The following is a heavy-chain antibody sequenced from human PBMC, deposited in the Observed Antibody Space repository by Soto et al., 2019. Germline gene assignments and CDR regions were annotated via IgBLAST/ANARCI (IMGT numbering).Heavy chain of an antibody. CDR3: AKDGRELLWDDAFDI. D-gene: IGHD1-26*01. J-gene: IGHJ3*02. V-gene: IGHV3-30*18. CDR2: ISYDGSNK. CDR1: GFTFSSYG. Sequence: VQLVESGGGVVQPGRSLRLSCAASGFTFSSYGMHWVRQAPGKGLEWVAVISYDGSNKYYADSVKGRFTISRDNSKNPLDLQMNSRRAEDTDVYYCAKDGRELLWDDAFDIWGQGTMVTGSS.